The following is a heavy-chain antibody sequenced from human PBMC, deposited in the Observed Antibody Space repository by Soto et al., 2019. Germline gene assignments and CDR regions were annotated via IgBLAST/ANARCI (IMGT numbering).Heavy chain of an antibody. Sequence: SETLSLTCTVSAGSITTSHWSWIRQPLGKALEWIGYISYRGSTNYNPSLKSRLTISIDTSKSQISLKLTSMTTADTAVYYCASSGIVGREVNTWFDPWGQGTLVTVSS. V-gene: IGHV4-59*01. CDR2: ISYRGST. CDR1: AGSITTSH. CDR3: ASSGIVGREVNTWFDP. J-gene: IGHJ5*02. D-gene: IGHD3-22*01.